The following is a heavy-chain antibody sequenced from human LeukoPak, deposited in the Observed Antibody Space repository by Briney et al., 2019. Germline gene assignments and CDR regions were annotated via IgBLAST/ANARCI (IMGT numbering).Heavy chain of an antibody. V-gene: IGHV1-3*01. Sequence: ASVKVSCKASGYTFTNYVMHWVRQAPGQRLEWMGWINAGNGNTKYSQKFQGRATFTRDTSASTAYMELSSLRSEDTAVYYCARDPAPDYFDYWGQGTLVTVSS. CDR3: ARDPAPDYFDY. CDR1: GYTFTNYV. CDR2: INAGNGNT. J-gene: IGHJ4*02.